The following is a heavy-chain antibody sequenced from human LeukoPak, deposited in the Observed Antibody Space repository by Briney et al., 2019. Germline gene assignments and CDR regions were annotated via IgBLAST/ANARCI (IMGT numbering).Heavy chain of an antibody. CDR2: INHSGST. CDR1: GGSFSGYY. Sequence: SETLSLTCAVYGGSFSGYYWSWIRQPPGRGLEWIGEINHSGSTNYNPSLKSRVTISVDTSKNQFSLKLSSVTAADTAVYYCARLAWGRLDYWGQGTLVTVSS. CDR3: ARLAWGRLDY. V-gene: IGHV4-34*01. D-gene: IGHD7-27*01. J-gene: IGHJ4*02.